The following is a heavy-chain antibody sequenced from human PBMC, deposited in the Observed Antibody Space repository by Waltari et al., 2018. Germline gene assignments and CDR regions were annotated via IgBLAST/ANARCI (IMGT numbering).Heavy chain of an antibody. CDR2: ISGSGGST. CDR3: AKEDDSSGCVNL. CDR1: GFTFSSYA. V-gene: IGHV3-23*04. Sequence: EVQLVASGGGLVQPGGYLRLSCEASGFTFSSYAMSWVRQAPGKGLECVSAISGSGGSTYYADSVKGRFTISRDNSKNTLYLQMNSLRAEDTAVYYCAKEDDSSGCVNLWGQGTLVTVSS. J-gene: IGHJ4*02. D-gene: IGHD3-22*01.